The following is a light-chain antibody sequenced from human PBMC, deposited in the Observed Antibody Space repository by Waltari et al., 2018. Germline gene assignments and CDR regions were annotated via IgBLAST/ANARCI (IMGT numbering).Light chain of an antibody. J-gene: IGLJ2*01. V-gene: IGLV2-23*01. CDR3: CSYASGSTII. CDR1: SNDVGSYNL. Sequence: QSALTQPASVSGSPGQSITISCTGTSNDVGSYNLVSWYHRHPGKAPELLIYEGSKRPSGVSNRFSGSKSGNTASLTISGLQAEDEADYCCCSYASGSTIIFGGGTKLTVL. CDR2: EGS.